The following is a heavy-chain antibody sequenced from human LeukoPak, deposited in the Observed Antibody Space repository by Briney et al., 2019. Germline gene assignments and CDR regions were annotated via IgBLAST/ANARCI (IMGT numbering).Heavy chain of an antibody. J-gene: IGHJ4*02. Sequence: GGSLRLSCSASGFTFSSYEMNWVRQAPGKGLEWASYISGSSDIKYYAESVKGRFTISRDNAKNSLFLQMNSLRAEDTAVYYCARGISTGYSFDYWGQGTLVTVSS. D-gene: IGHD3-22*01. CDR3: ARGISTGYSFDY. CDR2: ISGSSDIK. V-gene: IGHV3-48*03. CDR1: GFTFSSYE.